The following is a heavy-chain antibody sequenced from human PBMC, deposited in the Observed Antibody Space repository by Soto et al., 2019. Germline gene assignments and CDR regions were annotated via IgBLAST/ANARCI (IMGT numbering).Heavy chain of an antibody. V-gene: IGHV1-8*01. CDR2: MNPNSGNT. CDR3: ARGRDYGTVQIGY. D-gene: IGHD3-10*01. J-gene: IGHJ4*02. Sequence: QVQLVQSGAEVKKPGASVKVSCKASGYTFTSYNINWVRQATGQGLEWMGWMNPNSGNTGYAQKFQGRVTMTSDTAIRPAYMELSSLRSEETAVYSCARGRDYGTVQIGYWGQGTLVTVSS. CDR1: GYTFTSYN.